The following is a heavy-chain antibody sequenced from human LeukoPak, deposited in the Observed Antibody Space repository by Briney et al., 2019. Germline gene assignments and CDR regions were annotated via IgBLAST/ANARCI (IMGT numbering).Heavy chain of an antibody. D-gene: IGHD7-27*01. V-gene: IGHV1-69*05. CDR1: GGTFSSYA. CDR2: IIPIFGTA. J-gene: IGHJ4*02. CDR3: ARGLNWGNRMDFDY. Sequence: SVKVSCKASGGTFSSYAISWVRQAPGQGLEWMGGIIPIFGTANYAQKFQGRVTITTDESTSTAYMELSSLRSEDTAVYYCARGLNWGNRMDFDYWGQGTLVIVSS.